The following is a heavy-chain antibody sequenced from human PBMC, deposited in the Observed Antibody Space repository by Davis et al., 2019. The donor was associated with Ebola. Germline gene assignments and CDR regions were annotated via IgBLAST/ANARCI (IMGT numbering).Heavy chain of an antibody. V-gene: IGHV4-39*07. Sequence: GSLRLSCTVSGGSISSSSYYWGWIRQPPGKGLEWIGEINHSGSTNYNPSLKSRVTISVDTSKYQFSLKLSSVTAADTAVYYCARGHSSSWGYYYYGMDVWGQGTTVTVSS. D-gene: IGHD6-13*01. CDR1: GGSISSSSYY. J-gene: IGHJ6*02. CDR2: INHSGST. CDR3: ARGHSSSWGYYYYGMDV.